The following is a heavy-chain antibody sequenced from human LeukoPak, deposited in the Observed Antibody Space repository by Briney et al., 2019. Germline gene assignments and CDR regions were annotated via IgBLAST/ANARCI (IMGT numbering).Heavy chain of an antibody. CDR2: INWNGGST. CDR1: GFTFDDYG. V-gene: IGHV3-20*04. Sequence: GGSLRLSCAASGFTFDDYGMSWVRQAPGKGLEWVSGINWNGGSTGYADSVKGRFTISRDNAKNSLYLQMNSLRAEDTALYYCARLVCSGGSCYYSDWGQGTLVTVSS. CDR3: ARLVCSGGSCYYSD. J-gene: IGHJ4*02. D-gene: IGHD2-15*01.